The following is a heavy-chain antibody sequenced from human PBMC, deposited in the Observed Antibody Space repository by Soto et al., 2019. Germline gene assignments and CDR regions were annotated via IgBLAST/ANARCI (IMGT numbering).Heavy chain of an antibody. V-gene: IGHV3-13*04. CDR1: GFTFSSYD. CDR2: IGTAGDT. Sequence: EVQLVESGGGLVQPGGSLRLSCAASGFTFSSYDMQWVRQATGKGLEWVSAIGTAGDTYYPGSVKGRFTISRENAKNSLNLQMNSLRAGDRAVYYCARSPPGGYRYYYGMDVWGQGTTVTVSS. CDR3: ARSPPGGYRYYYGMDV. J-gene: IGHJ6*02. D-gene: IGHD3-22*01.